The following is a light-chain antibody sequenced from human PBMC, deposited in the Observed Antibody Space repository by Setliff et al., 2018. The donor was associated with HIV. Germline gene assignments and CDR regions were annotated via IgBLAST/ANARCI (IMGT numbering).Light chain of an antibody. Sequence: QSVLTQPASVSGSPGQSITISCTGTSSEVGAYNYVSWYQQHPGKAPKLMIYDVTNRPSGISDRFSGSKSGDTASLTISGLQAEDEADYYCSSYRSTNTRAFGGGTKVTVL. J-gene: IGLJ2*01. CDR1: SSEVGAYNY. V-gene: IGLV2-14*03. CDR2: DVT. CDR3: SSYRSTNTRA.